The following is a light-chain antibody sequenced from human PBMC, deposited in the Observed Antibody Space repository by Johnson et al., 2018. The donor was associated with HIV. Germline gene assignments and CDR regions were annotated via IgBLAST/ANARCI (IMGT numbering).Light chain of an antibody. CDR3: GTWDSSLSAYV. CDR2: DNN. CDR1: SSNIGSNY. J-gene: IGLJ1*01. Sequence: QSVLTQPPSVSAAPGQKVTISCSGSSSNIGSNYVSWYQHLPGTAPKLLIYDNNQRPSGIPDRFSVSKSGTSATLGITGLRTGDEADYYCGTWDSSLSAYVFGTGTKVTVL. V-gene: IGLV1-51*01.